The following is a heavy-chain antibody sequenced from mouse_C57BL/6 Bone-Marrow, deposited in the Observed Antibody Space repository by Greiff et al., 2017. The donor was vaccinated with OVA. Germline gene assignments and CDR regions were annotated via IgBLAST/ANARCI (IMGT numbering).Heavy chain of an antibody. CDR1: GFNIKDDY. Sequence: EVQLVESGAELVRPGASVKLSCTASGFNIKDDYMHWVKQRPEQGLEWIGWIDPENGDTEYASKFQGKATITADTSSNTAYLQLSSLTSEDTAVYYCTTNYYGNYFDYWGQGTTLTVSS. J-gene: IGHJ2*01. D-gene: IGHD2-1*01. CDR3: TTNYYGNYFDY. CDR2: IDPENGDT. V-gene: IGHV14-4*01.